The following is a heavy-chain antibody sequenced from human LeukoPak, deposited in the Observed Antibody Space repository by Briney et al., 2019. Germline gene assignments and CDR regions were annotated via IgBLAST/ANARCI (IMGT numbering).Heavy chain of an antibody. CDR2: FGTRSTSV. V-gene: IGHV3-21*01. CDR3: AREVSEGFDF. J-gene: IGHJ4*02. Sequence: GGSLRLSCAASGFTFRNYVIHWVRQAPGKGLEWVSSFGTRSTSVYHAGSVKGRFAISRDNAKNSLYLQMNSLRAEDTALYYCAREVSEGFDFWGQGTLVTVSP. D-gene: IGHD3-22*01. CDR1: GFTFRNYV.